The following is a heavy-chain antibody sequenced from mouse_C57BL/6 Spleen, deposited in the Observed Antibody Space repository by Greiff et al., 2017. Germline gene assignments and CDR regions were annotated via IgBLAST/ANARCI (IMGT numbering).Heavy chain of an antibody. V-gene: IGHV1-50*01. CDR3: ARAAADQRWYFDV. D-gene: IGHD6-1*01. Sequence: QVQLQQPGAELVKPGASVKLSCKASGYTFTSYWMQWVKQRPGQGLEWIGEIDPSDSYTNYNQKFKGKATLTVDTSSSTAYMQLSSLTSEDSAVYYCARAAADQRWYFDVGGTGTTVTVSS. J-gene: IGHJ1*03. CDR1: GYTFTSYW. CDR2: IDPSDSYT.